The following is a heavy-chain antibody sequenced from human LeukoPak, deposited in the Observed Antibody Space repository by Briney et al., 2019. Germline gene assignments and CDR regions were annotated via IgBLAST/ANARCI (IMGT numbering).Heavy chain of an antibody. J-gene: IGHJ4*02. CDR2: IKQDGSEK. CDR3: ARFHVFHCNDY. D-gene: IGHD3-16*01. CDR1: GLTFSSYW. V-gene: IGHV3-7*01. Sequence: GGSLRLSCAASGLTFSSYWLSWVRQAPGKGPEWVANIKQDGSEKYYVDSVKGRFTISRDNAKNSLYLQMNSLRAEDTAVYYCARFHVFHCNDYWGQGALVTVSS.